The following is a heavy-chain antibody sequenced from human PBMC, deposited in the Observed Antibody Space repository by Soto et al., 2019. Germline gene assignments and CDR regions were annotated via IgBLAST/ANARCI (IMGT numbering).Heavy chain of an antibody. CDR2: INHSGST. V-gene: IGHV4-34*01. Sequence: PSETLSLTCAVYGGSLSGYYWSWIRQPPGKGLEWIGEINHSGSTNYNPSLKSRVTISVDTSKNQFSLKLSSVTAADTAVYYCARGSSSWYSVMIVVRWFDPWGQGTLVTVSS. CDR1: GGSLSGYY. J-gene: IGHJ5*02. CDR3: ARGSSSWYSVMIVVRWFDP. D-gene: IGHD6-13*01.